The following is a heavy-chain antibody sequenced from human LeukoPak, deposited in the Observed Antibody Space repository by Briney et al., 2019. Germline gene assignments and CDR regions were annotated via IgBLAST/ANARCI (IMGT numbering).Heavy chain of an antibody. J-gene: IGHJ4*02. Sequence: SETLSLTCAVYGGSFSGYYWSWIRQPPGKGLEWIGEINHSGSTNYYPSLKSRVTISVDTSKNQFSLKLSSVTAADTAVYYCASITMVRGVIVPFDYWGQGTLVTVSS. V-gene: IGHV4-34*01. CDR2: INHSGST. D-gene: IGHD3-10*01. CDR1: GGSFSGYY. CDR3: ASITMVRGVIVPFDY.